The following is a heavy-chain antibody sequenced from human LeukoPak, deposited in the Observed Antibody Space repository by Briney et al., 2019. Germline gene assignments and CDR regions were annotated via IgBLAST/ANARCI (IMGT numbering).Heavy chain of an antibody. V-gene: IGHV3-30*03. CDR1: GFTFSNFG. J-gene: IGHJ4*02. D-gene: IGHD5-18*01. CDR2: ISNVANNK. CDR3: AREERGAMVYYDY. Sequence: PGGSLRLSCVASGFTFSNFGFHWVRQAPGKGLEWVAAISNVANNKYYTDSVKGRFTVSRDNSKNTVSLQMNSLRAEDMAVYYCAREERGAMVYYDYWGQGTLVTVSS.